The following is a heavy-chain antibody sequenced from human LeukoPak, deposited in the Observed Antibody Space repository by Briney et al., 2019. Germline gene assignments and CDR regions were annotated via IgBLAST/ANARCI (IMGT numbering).Heavy chain of an antibody. CDR1: GFTFSSYW. J-gene: IGHJ4*02. V-gene: IGHV3-7*01. CDR3: ARDLACQTSADCYHFDY. Sequence: GGSLRLSCAASGFTFSSYWMSWVRQAPGKGLEWVANIKQDGSEKYYVDSVKGRFTISRDNAKNSLYLQMNSLRAEDTAVYYCARDLACQTSADCYHFDYWGQGTLVTVSS. D-gene: IGHD2-21*02. CDR2: IKQDGSEK.